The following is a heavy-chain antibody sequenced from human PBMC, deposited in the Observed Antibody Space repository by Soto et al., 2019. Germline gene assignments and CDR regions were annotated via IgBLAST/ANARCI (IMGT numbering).Heavy chain of an antibody. Sequence: ASVKVSCKVSGYTLTELSMHWVRQAPGKGLEWMGGFDPEDGETIYAQKFQGRVTMTEDTSTDTAYMELSSLRSEDTAVYYCATVGRDYDYIWGSYRYTYFDYWGQGTLVTVSS. CDR2: FDPEDGET. D-gene: IGHD3-16*02. J-gene: IGHJ4*02. CDR3: ATVGRDYDYIWGSYRYTYFDY. CDR1: GYTLTELS. V-gene: IGHV1-24*01.